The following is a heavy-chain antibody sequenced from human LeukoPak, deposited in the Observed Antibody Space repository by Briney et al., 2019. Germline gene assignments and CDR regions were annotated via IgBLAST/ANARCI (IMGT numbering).Heavy chain of an antibody. D-gene: IGHD3-10*01. CDR1: GYTFTGYY. CDR2: INPNSGGT. J-gene: IGHJ6*02. Sequence: ASVKVSCKASGYTFTGYYMHWVRQAPGQGLEWMGWINPNSGGTNYAQKFQGRVTMTRDTSISTAYMELSRLRSGDTAVYYCARDGTGSGSYTADYYYGMDVWGQGTTVSVSS. V-gene: IGHV1-2*02. CDR3: ARDGTGSGSYTADYYYGMDV.